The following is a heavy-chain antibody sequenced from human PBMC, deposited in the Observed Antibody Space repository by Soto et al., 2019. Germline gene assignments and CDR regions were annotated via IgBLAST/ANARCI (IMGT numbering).Heavy chain of an antibody. Sequence: GGSLRLSCAASGFTFSDYYMSWIRQAPGKGLEWVSYISSSGSTIYYADSVKGRFTISRDNAKNSLYLQMNSLRAEDTAVYYCARDYTYYYDSSGYWFDYWGQGTLVTVSS. CDR3: ARDYTYYYDSSGYWFDY. CDR1: GFTFSDYY. V-gene: IGHV3-11*01. J-gene: IGHJ4*02. CDR2: ISSSGSTI. D-gene: IGHD3-22*01.